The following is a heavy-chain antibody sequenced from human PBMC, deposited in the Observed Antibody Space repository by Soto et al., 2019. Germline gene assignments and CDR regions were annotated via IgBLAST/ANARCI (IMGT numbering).Heavy chain of an antibody. D-gene: IGHD3-22*01. CDR1: GGSISSGDYY. J-gene: IGHJ2*01. CDR3: ARVGITMILNWYFDL. Sequence: QVQLQESGPGLVKPSQTLSLTCTVSGGSISSGDYYWSWIRQPPGKGLEWIGYIYYSGSTYYNPSLKSRVTISVDTSKNQFSLKLSSVTAADTAVYYCARVGITMILNWYFDLWGRGTLVTVSS. V-gene: IGHV4-30-4*01. CDR2: IYYSGST.